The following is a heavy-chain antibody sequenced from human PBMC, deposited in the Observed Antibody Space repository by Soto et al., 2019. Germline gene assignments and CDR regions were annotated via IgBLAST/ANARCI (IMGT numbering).Heavy chain of an antibody. CDR1: GGSISSGDYY. V-gene: IGHV4-30-4*01. CDR2: IYYSGST. CDR3: ATRGYSYGTIDY. J-gene: IGHJ4*02. D-gene: IGHD5-18*01. Sequence: SETLSLTCTVSGGSISSGDYYWSWIRQPPGKGLEWIGYIYYSGSTNYNPSLKSRVTISVDTSKNQFSLKLSSVTAADTAVYYCATRGYSYGTIDYWGQGTLVTVSS.